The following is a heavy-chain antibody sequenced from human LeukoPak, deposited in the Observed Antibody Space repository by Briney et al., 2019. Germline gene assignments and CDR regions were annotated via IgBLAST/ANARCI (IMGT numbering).Heavy chain of an antibody. CDR2: ISGSGCST. Sequence: PGGSLRLSCAASGFTFSSYAMSWVRQAPGKGLEWVSAISGSGCSTYYADSVKGRFTISSDNSKNTLYLQMNSLRAEDTAVYYCAKDIGSSSRPFDYWGQGTLVTVSS. J-gene: IGHJ4*02. D-gene: IGHD6-13*01. CDR1: GFTFSSYA. CDR3: AKDIGSSSRPFDY. V-gene: IGHV3-23*01.